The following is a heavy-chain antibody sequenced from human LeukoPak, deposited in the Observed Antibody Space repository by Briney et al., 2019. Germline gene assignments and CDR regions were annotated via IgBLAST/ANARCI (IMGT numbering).Heavy chain of an antibody. D-gene: IGHD5-18*01. CDR3: ARGRLQLWSFALPYNHYAIDG. V-gene: IGHV3-7*01. CDR1: GFTFSSYW. J-gene: IGHJ6*02. CDR2: IKQDGSEK. Sequence: GGSLRLSCAASGFTFSSYWMSWVRQAPGKGLEWVANIKQDGSEKYYVDSVKGRFTISRDNAKNSLYLQMNSLRAEDTAVYFCARGRLQLWSFALPYNHYAIDGWGQGTTVS.